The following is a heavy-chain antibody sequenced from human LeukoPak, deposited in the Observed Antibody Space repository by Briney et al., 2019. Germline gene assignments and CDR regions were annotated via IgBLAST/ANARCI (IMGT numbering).Heavy chain of an antibody. D-gene: IGHD3-10*01. Sequence: GGSLRLSCTVSGFTVSSNSMSWVRQAPGKGLEWVSFIYSGTIHYSDSVKGRFTISRDNSKNTLYLQMNSLRAEDTAVYYCARVVPPTDYGSGSYFWDPYYFDYWGQGTLVTVSS. V-gene: IGHV3-53*01. CDR2: IYSGTI. CDR1: GFTVSSNS. J-gene: IGHJ4*02. CDR3: ARVVPPTDYGSGSYFWDPYYFDY.